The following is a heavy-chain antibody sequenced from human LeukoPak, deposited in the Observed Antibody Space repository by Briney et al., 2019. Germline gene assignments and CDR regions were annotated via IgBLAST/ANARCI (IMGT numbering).Heavy chain of an antibody. CDR2: PYTSGTT. J-gene: IGHJ6*03. CDR1: GGSISAYY. D-gene: IGHD2-2*01. V-gene: IGHV4-4*07. Sequence: PSETLSLTCTVSGGSISAYYWSWIRQPAGKGLEWIGRPYTSGTTDYNPSLKSRVTMSVDTSKNHFSLKLSSVTAADTAVYYCARGIYCSSTSCYYYYYYMDVWGKGTTVTVSS. CDR3: ARGIYCSSTSCYYYYYYMDV.